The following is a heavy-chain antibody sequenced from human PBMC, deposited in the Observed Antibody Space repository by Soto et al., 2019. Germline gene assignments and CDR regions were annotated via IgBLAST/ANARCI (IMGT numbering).Heavy chain of an antibody. CDR3: ARERSTRIHHWFDP. J-gene: IGHJ5*02. V-gene: IGHV1-8*01. D-gene: IGHD2-2*01. Sequence: ASVKVSCKASGYTFTSYDINWVRQATGQGLEWMGWMNPNSGNTGYAQKFQGRVTMTRNTSISTAYMELSSLRSEDTAVYYCARERSTRIHHWFDPWGQGTMVTVYS. CDR1: GYTFTSYD. CDR2: MNPNSGNT.